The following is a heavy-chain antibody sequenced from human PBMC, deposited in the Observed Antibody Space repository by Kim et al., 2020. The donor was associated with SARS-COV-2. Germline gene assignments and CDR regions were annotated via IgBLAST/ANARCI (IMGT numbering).Heavy chain of an antibody. CDR2: INYTGST. D-gene: IGHD6-25*01. CDR3: ARGQSATWFDP. V-gene: IGHV4-34*01. CDR1: GESFSSHH. J-gene: IGHJ5*02. Sequence: SETLSLTCAVYGESFSSHHWSWIRQPPRKGLEWIGEINYTGSTKYNPSLKSRVTISVDTSKIQVSLKLSSVTAADTAMYYCARGQSATWFDPWGQGTLVT.